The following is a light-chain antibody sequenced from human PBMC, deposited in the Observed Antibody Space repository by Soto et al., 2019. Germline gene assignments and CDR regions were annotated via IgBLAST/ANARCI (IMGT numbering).Light chain of an antibody. CDR1: QTVFHTSYNKDF. Sequence: DIVMTQSPDSLSVSLGERATINCKSSQTVFHTSYNKDFLAWYHQKAGQPPKLLFYWASTRESGVPARFSGGGSGTDFSLTISSLQPEDVAVYYCQQYYSSVTFGQGTKLEIK. CDR2: WAS. CDR3: QQYYSSVT. V-gene: IGKV4-1*01. J-gene: IGKJ2*01.